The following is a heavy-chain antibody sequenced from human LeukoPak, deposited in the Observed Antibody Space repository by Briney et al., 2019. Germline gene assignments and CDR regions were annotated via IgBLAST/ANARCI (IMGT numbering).Heavy chain of an antibody. D-gene: IGHD3-10*01. CDR1: GFSLGTYA. CDR2: ISSDGSIT. V-gene: IGHV3-30*01. Sequence: PGGSLRLSCTASGFSLGTYAMHWVRQAPGKGFEWVAVISSDGSITIYPDSMRGRFTISRDNSKNTLYLEMKSLRGVDTALYFCARDPIGERPDYLDLWGQGTPVTVSS. CDR3: ARDPIGERPDYLDL. J-gene: IGHJ4*02.